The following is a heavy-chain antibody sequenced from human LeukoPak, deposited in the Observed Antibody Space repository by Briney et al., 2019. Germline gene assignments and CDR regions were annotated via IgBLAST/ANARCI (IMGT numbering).Heavy chain of an antibody. V-gene: IGHV3-23*01. Sequence: GGSLRLSCAASGVTFSNYAMTWVRQAPGKGLEWVSAISGSGGSTYDADSVKGRFTISRDNSKNTLYLQMNSLRAEDTAVYYCANGLQGYCSSTSCSNFDYWGQGTLVTVSS. J-gene: IGHJ4*02. CDR2: ISGSGGST. CDR3: ANGLQGYCSSTSCSNFDY. D-gene: IGHD2-2*01. CDR1: GVTFSNYA.